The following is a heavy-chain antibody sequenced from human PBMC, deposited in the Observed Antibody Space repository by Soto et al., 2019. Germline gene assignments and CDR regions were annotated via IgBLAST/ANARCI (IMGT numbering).Heavy chain of an antibody. CDR2: INSDGSST. CDR3: ARMMVIRGVIIDY. V-gene: IGHV3-74*01. J-gene: IGHJ4*02. Sequence: EVQLVESGGGLVQPGGSLRLSCAASGFTFSTYWMHWVRQAPGKGLVWVSRINSDGSSTNYAASVKGRLTIARDNAKNALYLQMNSLRVEDTAVYYCARMMVIRGVIIDYWGQGTLVTVSS. CDR1: GFTFSTYW. D-gene: IGHD3-10*01.